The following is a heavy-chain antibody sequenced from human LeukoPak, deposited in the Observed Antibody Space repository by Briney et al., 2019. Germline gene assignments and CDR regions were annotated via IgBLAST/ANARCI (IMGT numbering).Heavy chain of an antibody. CDR2: ISQNGDS. D-gene: IGHD5-18*01. Sequence: PSETLSLTCGVSGGSLSFYYWSWIRQSPGKGLEWIAEISQNGDSNYNMSLKSRVTISVDTSKNQFSLNLTSVTAADTAVYYCARGFRRGYSYGYVSYFDYWGQGTLVTVSS. CDR3: ARGFRRGYSYGYVSYFDY. J-gene: IGHJ4*02. CDR1: GGSLSFYY. V-gene: IGHV4-34*01.